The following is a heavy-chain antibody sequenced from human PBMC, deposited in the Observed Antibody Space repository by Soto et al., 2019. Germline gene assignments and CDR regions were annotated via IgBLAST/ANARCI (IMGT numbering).Heavy chain of an antibody. CDR2: INPNSGGT. CDR1: GYTFTGYY. V-gene: IGHV1-2*04. CDR3: ARYPTQSRIGDAFDI. Sequence: ASVKVSCKASGYTFTGYYMHWVRQAPGQGLEWMGWINPNSGGTNYAQKFQGWVTMTRDTSISTAYMELSRLRSDDTAVYYCARYPTQSRIGDAFDIWGQGTMVTVSS. J-gene: IGHJ3*02. D-gene: IGHD2-15*01.